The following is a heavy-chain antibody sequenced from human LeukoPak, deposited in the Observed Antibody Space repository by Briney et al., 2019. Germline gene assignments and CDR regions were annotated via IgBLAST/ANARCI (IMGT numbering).Heavy chain of an antibody. V-gene: IGHV3-53*01. CDR3: ASHCSSTSCYLT. CDR1: GFTVSSNY. Sequence: AGGSLRLSCAASGFTVSSNYMSWVRQAPGKGLEWVSVIYSGGSTYYADSVKGRFTISRDNSKNTLYLQMNSLRAEDTAVYYCASHCSSTSCYLTWGQGTLVTVSS. D-gene: IGHD2-2*01. J-gene: IGHJ4*02. CDR2: IYSGGST.